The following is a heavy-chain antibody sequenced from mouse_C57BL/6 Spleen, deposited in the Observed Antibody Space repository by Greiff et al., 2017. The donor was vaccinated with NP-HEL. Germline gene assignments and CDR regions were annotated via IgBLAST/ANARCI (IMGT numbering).Heavy chain of an antibody. Sequence: VQLQQSGAELARPGASVKLSCKASGYTFTSYGISWVKQRTGQGLEWIGEIYPRSGNTYYNEKFKGKATLTADKSSSTAYMELRSLTSEDSAVYFCARREYYGNFYWYFDVWGTGTTVTVSS. V-gene: IGHV1-81*01. D-gene: IGHD2-1*01. CDR2: IYPRSGNT. CDR3: ARREYYGNFYWYFDV. J-gene: IGHJ1*03. CDR1: GYTFTSYG.